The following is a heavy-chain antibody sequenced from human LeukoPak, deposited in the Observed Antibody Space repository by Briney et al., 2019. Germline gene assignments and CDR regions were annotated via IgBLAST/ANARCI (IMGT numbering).Heavy chain of an antibody. V-gene: IGHV1-18*01. Sequence: ASVKVSCKASGYTFTSYGISWVRQAPGQGLERMGWTSAYNGNRNYAQKLQGRVTMTTDTSTSTAYMELRSLRSDDTAVYYCAREGVNDYDILTGYPPAYYYYYMDVWGKGTTVTVSS. CDR2: TSAYNGNR. J-gene: IGHJ6*03. CDR1: GYTFTSYG. D-gene: IGHD3-9*01. CDR3: AREGVNDYDILTGYPPAYYYYYMDV.